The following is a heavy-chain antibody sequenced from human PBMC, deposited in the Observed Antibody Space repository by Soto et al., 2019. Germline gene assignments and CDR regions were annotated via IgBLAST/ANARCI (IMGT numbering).Heavy chain of an antibody. CDR3: VRAAVYSGNDYVDYYGMDV. V-gene: IGHV3-33*01. J-gene: IGHJ6*02. CDR2: VWYDGGNK. D-gene: IGHD5-12*01. Sequence: QVQLVESGGGVVQPGRSLRLSCAASGFTFSSDGMHWVRQAPGKGLEWVALVWYDGGNKYYADSVKGRFTISRYNSKNALYLQMNSLRDEDTAVYYCVRAAVYSGNDYVDYYGMDVWGQGTTVTVSS. CDR1: GFTFSSDG.